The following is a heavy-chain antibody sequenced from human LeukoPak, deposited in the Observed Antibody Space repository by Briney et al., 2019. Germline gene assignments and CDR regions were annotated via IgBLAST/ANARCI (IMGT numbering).Heavy chain of an antibody. Sequence: GGSLRLSCAASGFTFSSYSMNWVRQAPGKGLEWVSSISTSSSYIYYADSVKGRFTISRDNDKNSLYLQMNSLRAEHTAVYYCAELGITMIGGVWGKGPTVTISS. CDR1: GFTFSSYS. V-gene: IGHV3-21*01. CDR3: AELGITMIGGV. D-gene: IGHD3-10*02. CDR2: ISTSSSYI. J-gene: IGHJ6*04.